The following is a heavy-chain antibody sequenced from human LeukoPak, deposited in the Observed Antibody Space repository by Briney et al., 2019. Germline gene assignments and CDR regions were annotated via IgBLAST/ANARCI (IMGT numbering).Heavy chain of an antibody. D-gene: IGHD6-6*01. CDR2: IYQRGNT. J-gene: IGHJ4*02. Sequence: SETLSLTCSVSGYSISSGYYWGWIRQPPGKGLEWIGSIYQRGNTYYNPSLKSRVIVSFDTSKNQFSLNLSSVTAADTAVYYCASRLVDRRPFDYWGQGILVTVSS. V-gene: IGHV4-38-2*02. CDR3: ASRLVDRRPFDY. CDR1: GYSISSGYY.